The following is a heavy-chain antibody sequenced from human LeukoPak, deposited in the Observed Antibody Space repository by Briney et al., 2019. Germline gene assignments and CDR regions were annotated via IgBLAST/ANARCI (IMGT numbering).Heavy chain of an antibody. D-gene: IGHD1-1*01. CDR2: ISSSSTYT. Sequence: GGSLRLSCSASGFTFTTYAMSWVRQAPGKGLEWVSYISSSSTYTNYADSVKGRFTISRDNAKNSLYLQMNSLRVEDTAVYYCARRAWNAFDIWGQGTMVTVSS. CDR1: GFTFTTYA. V-gene: IGHV3-11*03. CDR3: ARRAWNAFDI. J-gene: IGHJ3*02.